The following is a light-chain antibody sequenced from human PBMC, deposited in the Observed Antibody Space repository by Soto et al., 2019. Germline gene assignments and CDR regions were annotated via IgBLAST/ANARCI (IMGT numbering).Light chain of an antibody. CDR1: SSDVGGYNY. CDR2: EVS. V-gene: IGLV2-8*01. Sequence: QSVLTQPPSASGSPGQSVTISCTGTSSDVGGYNYVSWYQQHPGKAPKLMIYEVSKRPSGVPDRFSGSKSGNTASLTVSGLQAEDEADYYCSSYAGSNNNYVFGTGTRPPS. J-gene: IGLJ1*01. CDR3: SSYAGSNNNYV.